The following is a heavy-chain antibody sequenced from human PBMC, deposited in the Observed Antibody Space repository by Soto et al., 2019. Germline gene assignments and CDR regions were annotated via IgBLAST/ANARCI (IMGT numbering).Heavy chain of an antibody. CDR2: INPNSGGT. CDR1: GYTFTGYY. V-gene: IGHV1-2*04. D-gene: IGHD4-4*01. J-gene: IGHJ6*02. CDR3: ARAVHSNNYYYYGMDV. Sequence: ASVKVSCKASGYTFTGYYMHWVRQAPGQGLEWMGWINPNSGGTNYAQKFQGWVTMTRDTSISTAYMELSRLRSDDTAVYYCARAVHSNNYYYYGMDVWGQGTTVTVSS.